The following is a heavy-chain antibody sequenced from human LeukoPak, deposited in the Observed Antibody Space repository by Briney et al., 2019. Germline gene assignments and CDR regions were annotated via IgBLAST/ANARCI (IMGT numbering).Heavy chain of an antibody. CDR2: IKQDGSET. CDR3: ARGALGLRLGELSSYDY. Sequence: GGSLRLSCAVSGFTFDNHYMSWVCQAPGKGLEWVANIKQDGSETFYADSTRGRFTISRDNAKNSLYLQMNSLRAEDTAVYYCARGALGLRLGELSSYDYWGQGTLVTVSS. V-gene: IGHV3-7*01. D-gene: IGHD3-16*02. CDR1: GFTFDNHY. J-gene: IGHJ4*02.